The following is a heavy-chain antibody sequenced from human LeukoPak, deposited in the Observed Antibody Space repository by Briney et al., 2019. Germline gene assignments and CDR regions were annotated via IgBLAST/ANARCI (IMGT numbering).Heavy chain of an antibody. CDR2: IKLDGSEK. D-gene: IGHD4/OR15-4a*01. CDR1: GFTFSNYW. V-gene: IGHV3-7*01. CDR3: ARSHDYGGHCFFDY. Sequence: HPGGSLRLSCAASGFTFSNYWMTWVRQAPGKGLEWAANIKLDGSEKYYVDSVKGRFTISRDNAKNSVSLQMDSLRAEDTAVYYCARSHDYGGHCFFDYWGQGTLVTVSS. J-gene: IGHJ4*02.